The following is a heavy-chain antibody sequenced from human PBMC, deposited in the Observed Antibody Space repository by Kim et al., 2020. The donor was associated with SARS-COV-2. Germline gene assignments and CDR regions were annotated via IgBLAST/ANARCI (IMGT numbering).Heavy chain of an antibody. Sequence: SETLSLTCTVSGGSISSSSYYWGWIRQPPGKGLEWIGSIYYSGSTYYNPSLKSRVTISVDTSKNQFSLKLSSVTAADTAVYYCARHALAAAYLDPWGQGTLVTVSS. CDR1: GGSISSSSYY. CDR3: ARHALAAAYLDP. J-gene: IGHJ5*02. D-gene: IGHD6-13*01. CDR2: IYYSGST. V-gene: IGHV4-39*01.